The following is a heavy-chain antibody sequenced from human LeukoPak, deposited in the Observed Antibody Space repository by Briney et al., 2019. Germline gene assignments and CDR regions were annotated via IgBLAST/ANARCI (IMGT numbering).Heavy chain of an antibody. J-gene: IGHJ4*02. V-gene: IGHV3-66*01. CDR2: IYSSGST. CDR1: GFTVSSNY. CDR3: AREALGGGGY. D-gene: IGHD3-10*01. Sequence: PGGSLRLSCAASGFTVSSNYMSWVRQAPGKGLEWVSIIYSSGSTYYADSVKGRFTISRDNSKNTLYLQMNSLRAEDTAVYHCAREALGGGGYWGQGTLDTVSS.